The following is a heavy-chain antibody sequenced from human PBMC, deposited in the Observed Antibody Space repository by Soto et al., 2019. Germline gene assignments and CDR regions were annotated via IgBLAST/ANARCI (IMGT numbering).Heavy chain of an antibody. CDR3: ARDTRQVYAGDYYYYYMDV. CDR2: IYSGGRT. Sequence: EVQLVESGGGLVQPGGSLRLSCAASGFTVSSSYMSWVRQAPGKGLEGVSVIYSGGRTYYADSVKGRFTISRDNSKNMLYLQMNSLRAEDTAVYYCARDTRQVYAGDYYYYYMDVWGKGTTVTVSS. D-gene: IGHD2-8*01. V-gene: IGHV3-66*01. J-gene: IGHJ6*03. CDR1: GFTVSSSY.